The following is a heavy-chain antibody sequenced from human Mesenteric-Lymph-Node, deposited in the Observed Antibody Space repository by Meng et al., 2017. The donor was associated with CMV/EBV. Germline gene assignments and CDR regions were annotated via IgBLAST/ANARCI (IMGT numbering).Heavy chain of an antibody. CDR3: ARGEQWLVRGYFDY. Sequence: SLKISCAASGFTFDDYAMHWVRQAPGKGLEWVSGISWNSGSIGYADSVKGRFTISRDNAKNSLYLQMNSLRAEDTALYYCARGEQWLVRGYFDYWGQGTLVTVSS. V-gene: IGHV3-9*01. D-gene: IGHD6-19*01. J-gene: IGHJ4*02. CDR2: ISWNSGSI. CDR1: GFTFDDYA.